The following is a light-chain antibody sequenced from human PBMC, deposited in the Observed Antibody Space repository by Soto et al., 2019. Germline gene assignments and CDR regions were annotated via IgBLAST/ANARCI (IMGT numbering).Light chain of an antibody. Sequence: QSALTQPVSVSGSPGQSITISCTGTSSDIGGYSYVSWYQQHPDKAPKLIIYEVSNRPSGVSNRFSGSKSGDTASLTISGLQAEDEADYSCSSYSSTSTPVVFGGGTKVTVL. CDR1: SSDIGGYSY. J-gene: IGLJ2*01. CDR2: EVS. V-gene: IGLV2-14*01. CDR3: SSYSSTSTPVV.